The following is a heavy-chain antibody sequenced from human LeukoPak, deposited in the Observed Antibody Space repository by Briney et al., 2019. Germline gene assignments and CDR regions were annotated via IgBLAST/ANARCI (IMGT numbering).Heavy chain of an antibody. Sequence: PSKTLSLTCAVYGGSFSGYYWSWIRQPPGKGLERIGEINHSGSTNYNPSLKSRVTISVDTSKNQFSLKLSSVTAADTAVYYCARVRYSSGWYSRDYYYGMDVWGQGTTVTVSS. CDR3: ARVRYSSGWYSRDYYYGMDV. CDR1: GGSFSGYY. D-gene: IGHD6-19*01. CDR2: INHSGST. V-gene: IGHV4-34*01. J-gene: IGHJ6*02.